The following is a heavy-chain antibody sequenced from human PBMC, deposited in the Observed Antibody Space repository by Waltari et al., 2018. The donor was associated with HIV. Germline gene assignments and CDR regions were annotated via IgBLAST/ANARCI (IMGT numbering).Heavy chain of an antibody. CDR1: GIGFCSSA. D-gene: IGHD3-3*01. CDR3: VKGGGYYDSTGNVPFDY. V-gene: IGHV3-23*01. Sequence: VQLLESGGGLVQSGGSLTGPCAACGIGFCSSAVIWFRQGPGKGLEWVSAIGGGGDRSYYVDSVKGRFTISRDNSKNTLSLQMNGLRAEDTAVYYCVKGGGYYDSTGNVPFDYWGQGSLVTVSS. CDR2: IGGGGDRS. J-gene: IGHJ4*02.